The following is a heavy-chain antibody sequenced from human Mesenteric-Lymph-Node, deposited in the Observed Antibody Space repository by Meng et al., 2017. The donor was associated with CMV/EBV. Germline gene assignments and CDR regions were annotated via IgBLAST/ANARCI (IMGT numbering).Heavy chain of an antibody. CDR1: TFRGNA. V-gene: IGHV3-23*01. J-gene: IGHJ4*02. D-gene: IGHD6-13*01. CDR2: ISGSGDRT. Sequence: TFRGNAVGWVRQVQGKGLEWVSSISGSGDRTYYADSVKGRFTISRDNSKNKLYLQMNSLRAEDTALYYCANFGVDDSSWYEVGYFDFWGQGTLVTVSS. CDR3: ANFGVDDSSWYEVGYFDF.